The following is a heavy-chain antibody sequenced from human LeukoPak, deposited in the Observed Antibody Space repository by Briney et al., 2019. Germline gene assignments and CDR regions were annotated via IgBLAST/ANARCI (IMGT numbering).Heavy chain of an antibody. CDR3: ASPTPYSSGWYTPWFDY. CDR1: GFTFSSYW. V-gene: IGHV3-7*01. CDR2: IKQDGSEK. J-gene: IGHJ4*02. D-gene: IGHD6-19*01. Sequence: GGSLRLSCAASGFTFSSYWMSWVRQAPGKGLEWVVNIKQDGSEKYYVDSVKGRFTISRDNAKNSLYLQMNSLRAEDTAVYYCASPTPYSSGWYTPWFDYWGQGTLVTVSS.